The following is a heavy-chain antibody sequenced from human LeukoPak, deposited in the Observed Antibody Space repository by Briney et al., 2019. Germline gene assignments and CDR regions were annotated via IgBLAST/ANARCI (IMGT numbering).Heavy chain of an antibody. CDR3: ARQYRTYSYGYDY. CDR2: IYHSGST. Sequence: PSETLSLTCAVSGGSISSGGYSWSWIRQPPGKGLEWIGYIYHSGSTYYNPSLKSRVTISVDRSKNQFSLKLSSVTAADTAVYYCARQYRTYSYGYDYWGXXTLXTXSS. V-gene: IGHV4-30-2*01. D-gene: IGHD5-18*01. CDR1: GGSISSGGYS. J-gene: IGHJ4*01.